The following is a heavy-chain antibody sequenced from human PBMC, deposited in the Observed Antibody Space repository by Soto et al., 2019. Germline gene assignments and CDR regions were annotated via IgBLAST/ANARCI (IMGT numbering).Heavy chain of an antibody. CDR1: GYTFTSYG. J-gene: IGHJ3*02. CDR3: ARDRGAPDAFDI. V-gene: IGHV1-2*02. Sequence: ASVKVSCKASGYTFTSYGISWVRQAPGQGLEWMGWINPNSGGTNYAQNFQGRVTMTRDTSISTAYMELSRLRSDDTAVYYCARDRGAPDAFDIWGQGTMVTVSS. CDR2: INPNSGGT.